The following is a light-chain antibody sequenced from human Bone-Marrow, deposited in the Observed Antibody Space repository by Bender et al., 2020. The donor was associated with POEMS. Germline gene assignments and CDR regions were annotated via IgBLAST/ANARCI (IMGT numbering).Light chain of an antibody. J-gene: IGLJ3*02. CDR2: EGS. V-gene: IGLV2-14*02. CDR1: SSDVGSFNV. CDR3: SSYTTSSTLV. Sequence: QSALTQPASVSGSPGQSITISCTGTSSDVGSFNVVSWYQQHPGKAPKLMIYEGSKRPSGISNRFSGSKSGKMASLTISGLQAEDEADYYCSSYTTSSTLVFGGGTRVSVL.